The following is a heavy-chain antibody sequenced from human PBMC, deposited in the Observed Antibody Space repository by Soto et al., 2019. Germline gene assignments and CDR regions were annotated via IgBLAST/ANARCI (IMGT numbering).Heavy chain of an antibody. D-gene: IGHD5-12*01. V-gene: IGHV3-33*01. J-gene: IGHJ6*02. CDR1: GFTFSSYG. Sequence: QVQLVESGGGVVQPGRSLRLSCAASGFTFSSYGMHWVRQAPGKGLEWVAVIWYDGSNKYYADSVKGRFTISRDNSKNTLYLQMNSLRAEDTAVYYCARASRGFAYGMDVWGQGTTVTVSS. CDR3: ARASRGFAYGMDV. CDR2: IWYDGSNK.